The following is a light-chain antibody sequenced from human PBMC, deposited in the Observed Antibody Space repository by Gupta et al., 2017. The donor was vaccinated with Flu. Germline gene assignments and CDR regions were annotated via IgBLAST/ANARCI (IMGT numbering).Light chain of an antibody. J-gene: IGLJ3*02. CDR3: QSYDSSLSGSV. CDR1: TSNIGAGYD. Sequence: QSVLTQPPSLPGALGQRVTMSCAGSTSNIGAGYDVPCYQQLPGTAPKLLIYGNSNRPSGVPDRFSGSKSGTSASLAITGLQAEDEADYYCQSYDSSLSGSVFGGGTKLTVL. V-gene: IGLV1-40*01. CDR2: GNS.